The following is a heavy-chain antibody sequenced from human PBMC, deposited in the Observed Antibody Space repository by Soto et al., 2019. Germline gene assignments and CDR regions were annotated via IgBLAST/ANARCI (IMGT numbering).Heavy chain of an antibody. J-gene: IGHJ6*02. CDR1: GYTFTSYG. Sequence: QVQLVQSGAEVKKPGASVKVSCKASGYTFTSYGISWVRQAPGQGLEWMGWISPYNGNTNYAQKLQGRVTMTTDTSTSTAYMDLRSLRSEDTAVYYCARWIVGWVGGAYYYGMDVWGQGTTVTVSS. CDR3: ARWIVGWVGGAYYYGMDV. CDR2: ISPYNGNT. D-gene: IGHD3-3*01. V-gene: IGHV1-18*01.